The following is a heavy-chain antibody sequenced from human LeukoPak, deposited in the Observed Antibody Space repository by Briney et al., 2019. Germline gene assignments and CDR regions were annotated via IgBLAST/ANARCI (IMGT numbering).Heavy chain of an antibody. V-gene: IGHV4-31*03. Sequence: PSQTLSLACTVSGASFSSGDQSWNWIRQSPGKGLEWIGSIHPSGRLYNNPSLESRVTMSIDTSKNQFSLNLNSVTAAGTAVYFCSRGLDSRKLGYWGQGTLVTVSS. CDR3: SRGLDSRKLGY. J-gene: IGHJ4*02. CDR2: IHPSGRL. CDR1: GASFSSGDQS. D-gene: IGHD3-22*01.